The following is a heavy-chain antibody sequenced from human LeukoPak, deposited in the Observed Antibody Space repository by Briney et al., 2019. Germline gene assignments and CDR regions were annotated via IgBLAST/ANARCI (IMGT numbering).Heavy chain of an antibody. J-gene: IGHJ4*02. CDR3: ARFALGGLRVPKSFDY. Sequence: PGGSLRLSCAASGFTFSSYWMSWVRQAPGKGLEWVANIEQDGSEKYYVDSVKGRFTISRDNAKNSLYLQMNSLRAEDTAVYYCARFALGGLRVPKSFDYWGQGTLVTVSS. D-gene: IGHD3-10*01. V-gene: IGHV3-7*01. CDR2: IEQDGSEK. CDR1: GFTFSSYW.